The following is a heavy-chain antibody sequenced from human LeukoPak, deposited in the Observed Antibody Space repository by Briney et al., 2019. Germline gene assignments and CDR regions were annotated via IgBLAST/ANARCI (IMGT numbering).Heavy chain of an antibody. J-gene: IGHJ2*01. CDR2: IYSGGGT. Sequence: GGSLRLSCAASGFTVSSNYMSWDRQAPGKGLEWVSVIYSGGGTYYADSVKGRFTISRDNSQNTLYLQLNSLRAEDTAVYYCARLISSYWYFDLWGRGTLVTVSS. CDR3: ARLISSYWYFDL. D-gene: IGHD2-2*01. V-gene: IGHV3-53*01. CDR1: GFTVSSNY.